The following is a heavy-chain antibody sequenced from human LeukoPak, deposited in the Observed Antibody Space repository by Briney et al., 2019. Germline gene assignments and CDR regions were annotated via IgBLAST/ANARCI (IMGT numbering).Heavy chain of an antibody. J-gene: IGHJ4*02. V-gene: IGHV1-69*13. Sequence: SVKVSCKASGGTFSSYAISWVRQAPGQGLEWMGGIIPIFGTANYAQKFQGRVTITADESTSTTYMELSSLRSEDTAVYFCAREFRYYFDYWGQGTLVTVSS. CDR1: GGTFSSYA. CDR2: IIPIFGTA. CDR3: AREFRYYFDY.